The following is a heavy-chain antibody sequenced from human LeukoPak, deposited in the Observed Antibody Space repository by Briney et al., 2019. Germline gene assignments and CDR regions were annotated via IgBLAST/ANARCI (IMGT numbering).Heavy chain of an antibody. Sequence: SQTLSLTCTVSGGSISSGSYYWSWIRQPAGKGLEWIGRTYTSGSTNYNPSLKSRVTISVDTSKNQFSLKLSSVTAADTAVYYCARAERITMIVVEWGQGTLVSVSS. CDR1: GGSISSGSYY. D-gene: IGHD3-22*01. J-gene: IGHJ4*02. CDR3: ARAERITMIVVE. V-gene: IGHV4-61*02. CDR2: TYTSGST.